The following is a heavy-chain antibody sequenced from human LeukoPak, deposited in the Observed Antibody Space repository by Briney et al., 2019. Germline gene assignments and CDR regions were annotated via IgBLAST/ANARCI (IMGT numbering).Heavy chain of an antibody. D-gene: IGHD5-12*01. CDR2: ISGSGGST. V-gene: IGHV3-23*01. CDR1: GFTFSSYA. Sequence: GGSLRLSCAASGFTFSSYAMSWVRQAPGKGLEWVSAISGSGGSTYYADSVKGRFTISRDDSKNTAYLQMNSLKTEDTAVYYCTFTPGYSGYDGGLWGQGTLVTVSS. J-gene: IGHJ4*02. CDR3: TFTPGYSGYDGGL.